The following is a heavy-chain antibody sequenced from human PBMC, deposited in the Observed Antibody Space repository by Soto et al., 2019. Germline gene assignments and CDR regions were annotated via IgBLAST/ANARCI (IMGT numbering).Heavy chain of an antibody. CDR2: ISGSGGST. CDR1: GFTFSSYA. D-gene: IGHD6-13*01. CDR3: AKDPSSSWYYGY. V-gene: IGHV3-23*01. J-gene: IGHJ4*02. Sequence: VGSLRLSCAASGFTFSSYAMSWVRQAPGKGLEWVSAISGSGGSTYYADSVKGRFTISRDNSKNTLYLQMNSLRAEDTAVYYCAKDPSSSWYYGYWGQGTLVTVSS.